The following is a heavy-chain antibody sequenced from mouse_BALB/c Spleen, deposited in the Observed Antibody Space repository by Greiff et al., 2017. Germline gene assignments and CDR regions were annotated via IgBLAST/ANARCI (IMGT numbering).Heavy chain of an antibody. Sequence: VQLQQPGAELVKPGASVKLSCKASGYTFTSYWMHWVKQRPGQGLEWIGQIDPSDSYTNYNQKFKGKATLTVDKSSSTAYMQLSSLTSEDSAVYYCAKYGNYLDYWGQGTTLTVSS. CDR1: GYTFTSYW. J-gene: IGHJ2*01. CDR2: IDPSDSYT. CDR3: AKYGNYLDY. V-gene: IGHV1-69*02. D-gene: IGHD2-10*02.